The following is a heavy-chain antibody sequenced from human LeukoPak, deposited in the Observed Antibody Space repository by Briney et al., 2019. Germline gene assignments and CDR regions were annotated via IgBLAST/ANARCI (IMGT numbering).Heavy chain of an antibody. CDR1: GYTFTGYY. V-gene: IGHV1-2*02. D-gene: IGHD1-26*01. CDR2: INPNSGGT. CDR3: ARDGWELLQDRGSS. J-gene: IGHJ5*02. Sequence: GASVKVSCKASGYTFTGYYMHWVRQAPGQGLEWMGWINPNSGGTNYAQKFQGRVTMTRDTSISTAYMELSSLRSEDTAVYYCARDGWELLQDRGSSWGQGTLVTVSS.